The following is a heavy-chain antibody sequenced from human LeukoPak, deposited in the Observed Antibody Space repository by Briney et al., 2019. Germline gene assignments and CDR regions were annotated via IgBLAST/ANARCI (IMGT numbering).Heavy chain of an antibody. V-gene: IGHV4-59*08. Sequence: PSETLSLTCTVSGGSIRGYFWSWIRQPPGKGLEWIGYNYNTLSTNYNPSLKSRVTISGDTSKNHFSLNLSSVTAADTAVYFCARHRGSNYYGMDVWGQGTTVTVSS. CDR3: ARHRGSNYYGMDV. J-gene: IGHJ6*02. CDR1: GGSIRGYF. CDR2: NYNTLST. D-gene: IGHD3-10*01.